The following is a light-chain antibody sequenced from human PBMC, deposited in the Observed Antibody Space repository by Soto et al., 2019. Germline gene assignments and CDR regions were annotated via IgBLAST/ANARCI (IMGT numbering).Light chain of an antibody. CDR3: SSYTSSSTLV. J-gene: IGLJ2*01. CDR2: EVS. V-gene: IGLV2-14*01. Sequence: QSAVTQPASVSGSPGQSITISCTGTSSDVGGYNDVSWYQQHPGKAPKLMIYEVSNRPSGVSNRFSGSKSGNTASLTISGLQAEDEADYYCSSYTSSSTLVFGGGTQLTVL. CDR1: SSDVGGYND.